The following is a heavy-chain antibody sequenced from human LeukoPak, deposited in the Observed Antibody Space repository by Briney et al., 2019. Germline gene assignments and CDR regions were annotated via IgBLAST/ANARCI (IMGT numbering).Heavy chain of an antibody. D-gene: IGHD3-10*01. CDR3: ARDTELAFDY. J-gene: IGHJ4*02. Sequence: KASETLSLTCAVYGGSFSGYYWSWIRQPSGKGLEWIGEINHSGSTNYNPSLKSRVTISVDTSKNQFSLKLSSVTAADTAVYYCARDTELAFDYWGQGTLVTVSS. CDR2: INHSGST. V-gene: IGHV4-34*01. CDR1: GGSFSGYY.